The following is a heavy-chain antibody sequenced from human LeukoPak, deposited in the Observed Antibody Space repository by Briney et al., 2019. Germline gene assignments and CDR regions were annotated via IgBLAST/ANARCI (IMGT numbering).Heavy chain of an antibody. D-gene: IGHD6-19*01. Sequence: PSETLSLTCTVSGGFISNYYLTWIRQPPGKGLQWIAYIYNSGNTSYDPSLESRATISVDTSKNQFSLKLSSVTAADTAVYYCATDGRQWLALGYWGQGTLVTVSS. V-gene: IGHV4-59*12. CDR1: GGFISNYY. J-gene: IGHJ4*02. CDR3: ATDGRQWLALGY. CDR2: IYNSGNT.